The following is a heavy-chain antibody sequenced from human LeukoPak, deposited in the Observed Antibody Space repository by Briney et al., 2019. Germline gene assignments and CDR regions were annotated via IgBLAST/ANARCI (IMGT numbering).Heavy chain of an antibody. V-gene: IGHV3-30-3*01. CDR2: ISYDGSNE. CDR3: AMGAPPDY. J-gene: IGHJ4*02. CDR1: GFPFTTYD. D-gene: IGHD4/OR15-4a*01. Sequence: RGSPRLSCAASGFPFTTYDMYWVRQAPGKGLAWVAVISYDGSNECYADSVKGRFTISRDNSKNTLYLQINSLRAEDTAVYYCAMGAPPDYWGQGTLVTVSS.